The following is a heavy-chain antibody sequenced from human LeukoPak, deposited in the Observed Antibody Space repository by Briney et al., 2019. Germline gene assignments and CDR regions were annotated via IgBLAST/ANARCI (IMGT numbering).Heavy chain of an antibody. V-gene: IGHV4-30-4*01. CDR3: ARDALLWFGEDGMDV. CDR2: IYYSGST. D-gene: IGHD3-10*01. J-gene: IGHJ6*02. Sequence: PSETLSLTCTVSGGSISSGDYYRSWIRQPPGKGLEWIGYIYYSGSTYYNPSLKSRVTISVDTSKNQFSLKLSSVTAADTTVYYCARDALLWFGEDGMDVWGQGTTVTVSS. CDR1: GGSISSGDYY.